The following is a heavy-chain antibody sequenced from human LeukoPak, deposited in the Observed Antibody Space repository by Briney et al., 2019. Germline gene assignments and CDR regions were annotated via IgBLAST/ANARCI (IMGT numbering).Heavy chain of an antibody. J-gene: IGHJ4*02. Sequence: PSGGSLRLSCAAAGFTFGDFGMHWVRQAPGKGLEWVALIWKDGSDEFYADSVKGRFTISRDNSRNTLSLQMNSLRGEDTAVYYCAREEAFQLEASLDQWGQGTLVTVSS. V-gene: IGHV3-33*01. CDR2: IWKDGSDE. CDR1: GFTFGDFG. D-gene: IGHD3-3*01. CDR3: AREEAFQLEASLDQ.